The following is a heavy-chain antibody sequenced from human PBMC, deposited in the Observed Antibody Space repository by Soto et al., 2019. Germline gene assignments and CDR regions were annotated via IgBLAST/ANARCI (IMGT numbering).Heavy chain of an antibody. J-gene: IGHJ6*02. CDR1: GYTFTSYD. V-gene: IGHV1-8*01. Sequence: RASVKVSCKASGYTFTSYDINWVRQATGQGLEWMGWMNPNSGNTGYAQKFQGRVTMTRNTSISTAYMELSSLRSEDTAVYYCARSYDFWSGYYPYYYYGMDVWGQGTTVTVSS. CDR3: ARSYDFWSGYYPYYYYGMDV. D-gene: IGHD3-3*01. CDR2: MNPNSGNT.